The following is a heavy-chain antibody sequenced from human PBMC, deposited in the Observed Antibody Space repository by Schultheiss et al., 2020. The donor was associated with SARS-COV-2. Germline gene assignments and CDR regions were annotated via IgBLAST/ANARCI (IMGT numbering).Heavy chain of an antibody. J-gene: IGHJ4*02. Sequence: GGSLRLSCAASGFTFSSYWMHWVRQAPGKGLEWVSAISGSGGSTYYADSVKGRFTISRDNSKNTLYLQMNSLRAEDTAVYYCARDCSSSSGCFDCWGQGTLVTVSS. V-gene: IGHV3-23*01. CDR3: ARDCSSSSGCFDC. CDR2: ISGSGGST. D-gene: IGHD6-6*01. CDR1: GFTFSSYW.